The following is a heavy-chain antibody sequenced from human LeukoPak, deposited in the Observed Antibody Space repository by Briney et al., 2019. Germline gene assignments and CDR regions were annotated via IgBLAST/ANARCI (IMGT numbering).Heavy chain of an antibody. CDR1: GFTFSSYS. J-gene: IGHJ6*02. D-gene: IGHD1-26*01. Sequence: GGSLRLSRAPSGFTFSSYSMNWVRQAPGKGLEWVSSISSSSSYIYYADSVKGRFTISRDNAKNSLYLQITSLRAEDTAVYYCARVGGIVGATTRHYYYYGMDVWGQGTTVTVSS. V-gene: IGHV3-21*01. CDR3: ARVGGIVGATTRHYYYYGMDV. CDR2: ISSSSSYI.